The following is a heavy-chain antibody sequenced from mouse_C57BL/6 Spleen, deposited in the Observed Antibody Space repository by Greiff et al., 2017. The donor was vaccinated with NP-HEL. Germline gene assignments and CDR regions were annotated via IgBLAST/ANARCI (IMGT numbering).Heavy chain of an antibody. V-gene: IGHV3-1*01. D-gene: IGHD1-1*01. J-gene: IGHJ4*01. Sequence: EVKLMESGPGMVKPSQSLSLTCTVTGYSITSGYDWHWIRHFPGNKLEWMGYISYSGSTNYNPSLKSRISITHDTSKNHFFLKLNSVTTEDTATYYCARGDYGSRGYAMDYWGQGTSVTVSS. CDR3: ARGDYGSRGYAMDY. CDR1: GYSITSGYD. CDR2: ISYSGST.